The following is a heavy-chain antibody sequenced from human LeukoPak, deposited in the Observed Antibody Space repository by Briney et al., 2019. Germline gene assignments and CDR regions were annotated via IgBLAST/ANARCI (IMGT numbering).Heavy chain of an antibody. CDR2: IYYSGST. CDR3: ARVHILTGYHYYYYMDV. J-gene: IGHJ6*03. D-gene: IGHD3-9*01. V-gene: IGHV4-59*01. Sequence: SETLSLTCTVSGGSISSYYWSWIRQPPGKGLGWIGYIYYSGSTNYNPSLKSRVTISVDTSKNQFSLKLSSVTAADTAVYYCARVHILTGYHYYYYMDVWGKGTTVTISS. CDR1: GGSISSYY.